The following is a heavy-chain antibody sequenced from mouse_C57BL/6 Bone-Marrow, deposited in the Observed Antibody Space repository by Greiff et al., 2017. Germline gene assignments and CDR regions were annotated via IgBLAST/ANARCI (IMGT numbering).Heavy chain of an antibody. CDR2: INPNNGGT. Sequence: VQLKESGPELVKPGASVKIPCKASGYTFTDYNMDWVKQSHGKSLEWIGDINPNNGGTIYNQKFKGKATLTVDKSSSTAYMELRSLTSEDTAVYYCARIYDGYYGFAYWGQGTLVTVSA. CDR1: GYTFTDYN. J-gene: IGHJ3*01. CDR3: ARIYDGYYGFAY. V-gene: IGHV1-18*01. D-gene: IGHD2-3*01.